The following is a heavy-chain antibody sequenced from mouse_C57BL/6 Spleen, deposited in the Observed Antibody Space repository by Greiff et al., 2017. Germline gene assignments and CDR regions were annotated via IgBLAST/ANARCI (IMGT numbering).Heavy chain of an antibody. Sequence: QVQLQQSGPELVKPGASVKISCKASGYAFSSSWMNWVKQSPGKGLEWIGRIYPGDGDTNYNGKFKGKATLTADKSSSTAYMQLSSLTSEDSAVYFCARSDYYGSSYFFAYWGQGTLVTVSA. CDR1: GYAFSSSW. CDR3: ARSDYYGSSYFFAY. J-gene: IGHJ3*01. V-gene: IGHV1-82*01. D-gene: IGHD1-1*01. CDR2: IYPGDGDT.